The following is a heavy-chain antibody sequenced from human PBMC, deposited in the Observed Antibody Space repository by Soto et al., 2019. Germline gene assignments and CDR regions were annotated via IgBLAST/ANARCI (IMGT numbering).Heavy chain of an antibody. Sequence: EVQLVESGGGLVKPGGPRTFSCAGSGFPFGSYNMNWFRQLPGKGLEGVASISSGSSNIYYAASVKARFTISRDKAKDSLYLQMDSLRAEDSAVYYCASATVVAGTFDFWGQGTLLTVSS. D-gene: IGHD2-15*01. V-gene: IGHV3-21*01. CDR2: ISSGSSNI. CDR3: ASATVVAGTFDF. J-gene: IGHJ4*02. CDR1: GFPFGSYN.